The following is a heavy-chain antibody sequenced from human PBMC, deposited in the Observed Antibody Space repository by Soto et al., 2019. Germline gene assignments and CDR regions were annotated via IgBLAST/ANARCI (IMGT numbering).Heavy chain of an antibody. CDR1: GYTFTSYG. Sequence: QVQLVQSGAEVKKTVASVKVSFKASGYTFTSYGISWVRQDPGQGLEWMGWISAYNGNTNYAQKLLGRGTMTTDTSTSTAYMALRSRRSDDTAVYYCAIEFIFDYSVQGTLVTVSS. V-gene: IGHV1-18*01. J-gene: IGHJ4*02. CDR3: AIEFIFDY. CDR2: ISAYNGNT.